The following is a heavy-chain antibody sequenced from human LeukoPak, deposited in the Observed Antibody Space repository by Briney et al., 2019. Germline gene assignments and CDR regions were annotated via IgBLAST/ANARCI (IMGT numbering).Heavy chain of an antibody. D-gene: IGHD6-19*01. Sequence: PSETLSLTCAVYGGSLSGYYWSWIRQPPGKGLEWIGEINHSGSTNYNPSLKSRVTISVETSKNQFSLKLSSVTAADTAVYYCARGRISQWLVRFDYWGQGTLVTVSS. V-gene: IGHV4-34*01. J-gene: IGHJ4*02. CDR2: INHSGST. CDR3: ARGRISQWLVRFDY. CDR1: GGSLSGYY.